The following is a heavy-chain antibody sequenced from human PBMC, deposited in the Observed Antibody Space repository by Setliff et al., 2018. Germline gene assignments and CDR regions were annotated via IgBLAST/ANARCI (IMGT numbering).Heavy chain of an antibody. CDR2: ISGSNE. V-gene: IGHV3-23*01. Sequence: SGGSLRLSCAASGFTFSSYAMSWVRQAPGKGLEWVSAISGSNEDYADSVKGRFSISRDNSKNTLYLQMNSLRAEDTAVYYCAKDYPATSGDYYWFDPWGQGTLVTVSS. CDR3: AKDYPATSGDYYWFDP. CDR1: GFTFSSYA. J-gene: IGHJ5*02. D-gene: IGHD4-17*01.